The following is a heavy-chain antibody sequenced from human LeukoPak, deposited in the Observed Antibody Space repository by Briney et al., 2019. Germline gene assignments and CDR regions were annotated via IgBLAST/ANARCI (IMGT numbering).Heavy chain of an antibody. D-gene: IGHD6-13*01. Sequence: PSVKVSCKASGCTFTGYHTDWVLQAPGQGLEWIGRINPNTGETNFAQKFQGRVTMTRDTSITTAFMELSSLRPDDTAVYFCARDQGSLTRSWYTGYWGQGTQVTVSS. CDR2: INPNTGET. CDR3: ARDQGSLTRSWYTGY. V-gene: IGHV1-2*06. CDR1: GCTFTGYH. J-gene: IGHJ4*02.